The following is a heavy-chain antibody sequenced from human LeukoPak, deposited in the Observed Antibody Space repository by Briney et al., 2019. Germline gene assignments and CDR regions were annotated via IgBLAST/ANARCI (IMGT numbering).Heavy chain of an antibody. Sequence: ASVKVSCKASGYTFTGYYMHWVRQAPGQGLEWMGWINPNSGGTNYAQKFQGRVTTTRDTSISTAYMELSRLRSDDTAVYYCARGPPYYYYYYLDVWGKGTTVTVSS. CDR2: INPNSGGT. V-gene: IGHV1-2*02. CDR1: GYTFTGYY. J-gene: IGHJ6*03. CDR3: ARGPPYYYYYYLDV.